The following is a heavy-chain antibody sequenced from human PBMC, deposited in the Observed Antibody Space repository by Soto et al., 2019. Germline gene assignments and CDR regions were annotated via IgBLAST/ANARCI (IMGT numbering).Heavy chain of an antibody. CDR1: GFTFSSFG. CDR2: ISYSGGNT. Sequence: GGSLRLSCAASGFTFSSFGMSWVRQAPGKGLEWVSSISYSGGNTYYADSVKGRFTISRDNSKNMLYLQMNSLRADDTAVYYCARMYYYDSSGDYFEYWGQGTLVTVSS. V-gene: IGHV3-23*01. J-gene: IGHJ4*02. D-gene: IGHD3-22*01. CDR3: ARMYYYDSSGDYFEY.